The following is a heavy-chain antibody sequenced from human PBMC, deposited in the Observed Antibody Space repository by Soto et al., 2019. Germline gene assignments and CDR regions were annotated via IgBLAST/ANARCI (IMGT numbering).Heavy chain of an antibody. V-gene: IGHV3-11*06. CDR3: ARDTPAYSYVYYYGMDV. CDR1: GFTFSDYY. J-gene: IGHJ6*02. Sequence: GGSLRLSCAASGFTFSDYYMSWIRQAPGKGLEWVSYISSSSSYTHYADSVKGRFTISRDNAKNSLYLQMNSLRAEDTAVYYCARDTPAYSYVYYYGMDVWGQGTTVTVSS. CDR2: ISSSSSYT. D-gene: IGHD5-18*01.